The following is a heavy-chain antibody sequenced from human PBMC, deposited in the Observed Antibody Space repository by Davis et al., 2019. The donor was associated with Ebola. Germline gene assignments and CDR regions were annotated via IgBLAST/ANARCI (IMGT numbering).Heavy chain of an antibody. CDR3: AAMPYYYYGMDV. D-gene: IGHD2-2*01. J-gene: IGHJ6*02. Sequence: GGSLRLSFKGSGSSFTSSWISWVRQMPGKGLEWMGRIDPSDSYTNYSPSFQGHVTISADKSISTAYLQWSSLKASGTAMYYCAAMPYYYYGMDVWGQGTTVTVAS. CDR1: GSSFTSSW. CDR2: IDPSDSYT. V-gene: IGHV5-10-1*01.